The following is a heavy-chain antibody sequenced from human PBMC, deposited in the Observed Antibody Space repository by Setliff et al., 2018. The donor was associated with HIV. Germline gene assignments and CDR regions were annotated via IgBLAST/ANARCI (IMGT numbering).Heavy chain of an antibody. CDR1: GYTFTDFF. V-gene: IGHV1-2*02. CDR3: ARQLSNSLDF. D-gene: IGHD7-27*01. Sequence: ASVKVSCKASGYTFTDFFIHWVRQAPGQGLEWMGWISPHNGDKNILQRFRGRVTMTRDTSMNTAYLEFSGLRSDDTAVYYCARQLSNSLDFWGQGAQVTAPQ. J-gene: IGHJ4*02. CDR2: ISPHNGDK.